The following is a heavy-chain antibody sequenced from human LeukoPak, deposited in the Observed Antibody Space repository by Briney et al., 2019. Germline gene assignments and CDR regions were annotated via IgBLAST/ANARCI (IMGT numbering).Heavy chain of an antibody. D-gene: IGHD2-2*01. V-gene: IGHV1-69*01. CDR3: VRGLYCSSRISCYDYGLDV. CDR2: FIPILGTP. J-gene: IGHJ6*02. Sequence: ASVKVSCKTSGGTFRSYGLNWVRQAPGQGLEWVGAFIPILGTPRHAQNLQGRVTITADESTSTGYMELSSLRYGDTAVYYCVRGLYCSSRISCYDYGLDVWGQGTTVTVSS. CDR1: GGTFRSYG.